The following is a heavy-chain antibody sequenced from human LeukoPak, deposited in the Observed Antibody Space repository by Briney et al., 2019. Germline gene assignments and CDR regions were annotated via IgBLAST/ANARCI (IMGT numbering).Heavy chain of an antibody. D-gene: IGHD1-7*01. CDR1: GGSISSSSYY. V-gene: IGHV4-39*07. CDR2: IYYSGST. J-gene: IGHJ4*02. Sequence: SETLSLTCTVSGGSISSSSYYWSWIRQPPGKGLEWIGSIYYSGSTYYNPSLKSRVTISVDTSKNQFSLKLSSVTAADTAVYYCARAGAGTTIDYWGQGTLVTVSS. CDR3: ARAGAGTTIDY.